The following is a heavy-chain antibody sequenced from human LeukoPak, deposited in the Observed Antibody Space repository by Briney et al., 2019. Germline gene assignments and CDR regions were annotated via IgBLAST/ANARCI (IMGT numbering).Heavy chain of an antibody. CDR1: GGSISSYY. CDR2: ISYSGST. Sequence: SETLSLTCTVSGGSISSYYWSWIRQPPGKGLEWIGYISYSGSTNYNPSLKSRVTVSVDTSKNQFSLRLSSVTAADTAVYYCARPFYDSSGYYYPFDYWGQGTLVTVSS. CDR3: ARPFYDSSGYYYPFDY. V-gene: IGHV4-59*08. J-gene: IGHJ4*02. D-gene: IGHD3-22*01.